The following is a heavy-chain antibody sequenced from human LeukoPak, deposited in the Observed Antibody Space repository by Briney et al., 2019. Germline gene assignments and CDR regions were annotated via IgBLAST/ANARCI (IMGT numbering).Heavy chain of an antibody. Sequence: PGGSLRLSCAASGGTFSNAWMSWVCQAPEKGLEWVGRIKSKADGGTTDYAAPVKGRFTISRDDSKNTLYMEMNRLKTEHTAVYYCTTEYYYDSSTYTGPGAFDIWGQGTMVTVS. D-gene: IGHD3-22*01. J-gene: IGHJ3*02. V-gene: IGHV3-15*01. CDR1: GGTFSNAW. CDR3: TTEYYYDSSTYTGPGAFDI. CDR2: IKSKADGGTT.